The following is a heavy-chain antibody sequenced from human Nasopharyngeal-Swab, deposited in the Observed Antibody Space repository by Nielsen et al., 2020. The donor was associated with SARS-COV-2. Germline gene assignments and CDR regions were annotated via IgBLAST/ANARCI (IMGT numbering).Heavy chain of an antibody. CDR1: GGTFSRYA. V-gene: IGHV1-69*13. D-gene: IGHD4-11*01. CDR3: ARDGTYSNYGTYYGMDV. J-gene: IGHJ6*02. CDR2: IIPIFGTA. Sequence: SVKVSCKASGGTFSRYAISWVRQAPGQGLDWMGGIIPIFGTANYAQKFQGRVTITADESTSTVYMELSRLRSDDTAVYYCARDGTYSNYGTYYGMDVWGQGTTVTVSS.